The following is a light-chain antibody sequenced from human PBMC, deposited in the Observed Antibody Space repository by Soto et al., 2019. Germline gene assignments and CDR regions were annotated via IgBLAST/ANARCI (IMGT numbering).Light chain of an antibody. CDR1: QSVSSN. V-gene: IGKV3D-15*01. Sequence: EIVMTQSPATLSVSAGERVTLSCRASQSVSSNLAWYQQKPGQAPRLLIYGASTRATGIPARFSGSGSGTDITLTISSLQSEDFAVYCCQQYNNWPPLTFGGGTKVEIK. CDR3: QQYNNWPPLT. J-gene: IGKJ4*01. CDR2: GAS.